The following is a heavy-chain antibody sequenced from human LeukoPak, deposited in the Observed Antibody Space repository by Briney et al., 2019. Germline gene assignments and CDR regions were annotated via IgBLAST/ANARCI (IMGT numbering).Heavy chain of an antibody. CDR3: AKAANIMIVVVGDYYIDV. CDR2: IWYDGSNK. V-gene: IGHV3-30*02. Sequence: PGGSLRLSCAASGLTFIIYGMHWVRQTPGKGHEWVAFIWYDGSNKYYAAPVKARFTISRDNSKNTLSLQMHSLTPEDTPVYYCAKAANIMIVVVGDYYIDVWGKGTTVTVSS. D-gene: IGHD3-22*01. J-gene: IGHJ6*03. CDR1: GLTFIIYG.